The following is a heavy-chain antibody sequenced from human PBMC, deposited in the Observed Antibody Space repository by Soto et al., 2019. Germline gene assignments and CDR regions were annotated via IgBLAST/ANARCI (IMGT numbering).Heavy chain of an antibody. Sequence: ASVKVSCKASGYTFTSYGISWVRQAPGQGLEWMGWISAYNGNTNYAQKLQGRVTMTTDTSTSKAYMELRSLRSDDTAVYYCARDRLRYCSSTSCPDFDYWGQGTLVTVSS. CDR3: ARDRLRYCSSTSCPDFDY. V-gene: IGHV1-18*01. J-gene: IGHJ4*02. CDR1: GYTFTSYG. D-gene: IGHD2-2*01. CDR2: ISAYNGNT.